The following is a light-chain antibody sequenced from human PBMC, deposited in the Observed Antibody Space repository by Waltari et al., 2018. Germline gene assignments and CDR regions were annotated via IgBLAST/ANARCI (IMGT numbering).Light chain of an antibody. Sequence: QSVLTQPPSVSGTPGQRVTISCPGSSSNIGSYAVNWYQQFPGTAPKLLIYYNNQWPSGVPDRFSGSKSGTSASLAISGLQSADEADYHCSAWDDSLNAWVFGGGTRLTVL. CDR3: SAWDDSLNAWV. V-gene: IGLV1-44*01. CDR1: SSNIGSYA. CDR2: YNN. J-gene: IGLJ3*02.